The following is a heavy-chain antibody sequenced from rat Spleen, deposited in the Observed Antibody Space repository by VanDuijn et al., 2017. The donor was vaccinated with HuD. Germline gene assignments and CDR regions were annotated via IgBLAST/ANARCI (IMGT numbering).Heavy chain of an antibody. V-gene: IGHV5-29*01. Sequence: EVQLVESDGGLVQPGSSLKLSCAASGFTFSDYYMAWVRQGPTKGLEWVARISYDGTSTYYRDSVKGRFTISRDNAKSTLYLQMDSLRFEDTATYYCGSLMYTPDSDYWGQGVMVTVSS. D-gene: IGHD1-6*01. CDR1: GFTFSDYY. CDR3: GSLMYTPDSDY. J-gene: IGHJ2*01. CDR2: ISYDGTST.